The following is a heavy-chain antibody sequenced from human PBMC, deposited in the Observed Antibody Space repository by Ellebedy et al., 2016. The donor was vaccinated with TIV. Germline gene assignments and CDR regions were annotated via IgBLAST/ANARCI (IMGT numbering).Heavy chain of an antibody. CDR1: GGSVSTTKYY. CDR2: VYYSGSP. D-gene: IGHD2-21*02. CDR3: ARTDPWQPIDD. Sequence: SQTLSLTCGVSGGSVSTTKYYWAWIRQPPGKGLEWIGSVYYSGSPYYNPSFKSRVTLSADTSKNQFSLNLRTATAADTAVYYCARTDPWQPIDDWGQGILVSVSS. V-gene: IGHV4-39*01. J-gene: IGHJ4*02.